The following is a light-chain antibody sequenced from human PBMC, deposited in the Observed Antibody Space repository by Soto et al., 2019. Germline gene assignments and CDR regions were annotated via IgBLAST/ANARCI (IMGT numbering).Light chain of an antibody. CDR3: SSYTSSSTVYV. Sequence: QSVLTQPASVSGSPGQSITISWTGTSSDVGVYNYVSWYQQHPGKAPKVLIYEVTHRPSGVSNRFSGSKSGNTASLTISGLQAEDEADYYCSSYTSSSTVYVFGTGTKVTVL. CDR1: SSDVGVYNY. J-gene: IGLJ1*01. V-gene: IGLV2-14*01. CDR2: EVT.